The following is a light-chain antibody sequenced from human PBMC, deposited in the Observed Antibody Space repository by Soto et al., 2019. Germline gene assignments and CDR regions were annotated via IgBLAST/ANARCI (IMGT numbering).Light chain of an antibody. CDR2: DVS. Sequence: QSALTQPASVSGSPGQSITISCTGTSSDVGAYNYVSWYQHHPGKAPKLMIYDVSNRPSGVSNRFSGSKSGNTASLTISGLQAEDEGDYYCSSRSSTSSRGFGGGTKLTVL. CDR1: SSDVGAYNY. V-gene: IGLV2-14*03. CDR3: SSRSSTSSRG. J-gene: IGLJ3*02.